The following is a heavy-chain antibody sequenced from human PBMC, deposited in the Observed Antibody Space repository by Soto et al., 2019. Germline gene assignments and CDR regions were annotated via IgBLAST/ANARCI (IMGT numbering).Heavy chain of an antibody. J-gene: IGHJ6*02. V-gene: IGHV1-69*13. CDR1: GGTFNNYP. D-gene: IGHD5-12*01. CDR3: ARGRGYSGDDHYYYFDMDV. CDR2: SIPIFGTA. Sequence: SVKVSCKASGGTFNNYPITWVRQAPGQGLEWMGGSIPIFGTANYAQKFQGRVTISVDESTSTAYMELSSLRSEDTAVYYCARGRGYSGDDHYYYFDMDVWGQGTTVTV.